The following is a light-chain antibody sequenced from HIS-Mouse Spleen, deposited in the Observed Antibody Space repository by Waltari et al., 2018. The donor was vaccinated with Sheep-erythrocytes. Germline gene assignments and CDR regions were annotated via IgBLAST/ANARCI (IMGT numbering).Light chain of an antibody. CDR3: MQALQTPPT. Sequence: DIVMTQSPLSLPVTPGEPASIFCRVSQSLLHSNGYNYLDWYLQKPGQSPQLLIYLGSNRASGVPDRFSGSGSGTDFTLKISRVEAEDVGVYYCMQALQTPPTFGQGTKVEIK. CDR1: QSLLHSNGYNY. V-gene: IGKV2-28*01. CDR2: LGS. J-gene: IGKJ1*01.